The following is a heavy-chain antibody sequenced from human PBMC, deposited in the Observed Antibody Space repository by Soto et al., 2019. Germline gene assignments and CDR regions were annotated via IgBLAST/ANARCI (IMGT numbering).Heavy chain of an antibody. V-gene: IGHV4-39*01. CDR3: ERITGRHLDY. Sequence: SETLSLTCTVSSGSISVTNVFWGLVRQPPGKGLEWIGNVDYSGTAYFSPSLATRVTFHVDTSKNQFSLTLYSVTAADTAVYYCERITGRHLDYWGQGILVTVSS. J-gene: IGHJ4*02. D-gene: IGHD1-20*01. CDR2: VDYSGTA. CDR1: SGSISVTNVF.